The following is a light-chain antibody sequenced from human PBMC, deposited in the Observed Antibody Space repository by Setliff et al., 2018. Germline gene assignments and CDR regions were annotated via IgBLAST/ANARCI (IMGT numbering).Light chain of an antibody. V-gene: IGLV2-14*01. CDR1: SSDVGAYKF. J-gene: IGLJ1*01. Sequence: SALTQPASVSGSPGQSITISCTGTSSDVGAYKFVSWYQQRPGKAPRLMIYDVSNRPSGVSDRFSGSKSGNTASLTISGLQAEDEADYYCCSYTGTSTPYVFGTGTKVTVL. CDR2: DVS. CDR3: CSYTGTSTPYV.